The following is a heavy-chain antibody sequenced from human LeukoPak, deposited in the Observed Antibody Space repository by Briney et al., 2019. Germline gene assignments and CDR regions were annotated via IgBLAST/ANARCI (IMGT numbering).Heavy chain of an antibody. CDR1: GFTFSSYS. Sequence: GGSLRLSCAASGFTFSSYSMNWVRQAPGKGLEWVSYISSSSSTIYYADSVKGRFTISRDNAKNSLYLQMNSLRAEDTAVYYCARANTYDSNYYYGMDVWGQGTTVTVSS. J-gene: IGHJ6*02. CDR3: ARANTYDSNYYYGMDV. CDR2: ISSSSSTI. D-gene: IGHD5-12*01. V-gene: IGHV3-48*01.